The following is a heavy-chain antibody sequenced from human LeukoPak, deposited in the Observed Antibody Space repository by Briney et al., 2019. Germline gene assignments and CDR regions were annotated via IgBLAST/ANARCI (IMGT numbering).Heavy chain of an antibody. CDR1: GYSFTNYW. Sequence: GESLKISCVVSGYSFTNYWIGWVRQMPGKGPEWMGIIYPGDSDTRYSPSFQGQATISADKSISTAYLQWSSLQASDTAMYYCARHYSIAAAGYYFDYWGQGTLVTVSS. CDR3: ARHYSIAAAGYYFDY. V-gene: IGHV5-51*01. CDR2: IYPGDSDT. D-gene: IGHD6-13*01. J-gene: IGHJ4*02.